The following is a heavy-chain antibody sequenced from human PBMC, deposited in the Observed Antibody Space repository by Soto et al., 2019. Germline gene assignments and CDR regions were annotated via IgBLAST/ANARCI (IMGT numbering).Heavy chain of an antibody. Sequence: QVQLQQSGPGLVKPSQTLSLTCTVSGGSISYEYYHWTWIRQSPGKGLEWIGSVHYSGSIMYNPSFKSRVTISVDTSKNPFSLHLSSVTAADTAVYFCVREDDGGDREYYGLDVWGQGTTVTVSS. D-gene: IGHD3-16*01. CDR2: VHYSGSI. CDR1: GGSISYEYYH. J-gene: IGHJ6*02. V-gene: IGHV4-30-4*08. CDR3: VREDDGGDREYYGLDV.